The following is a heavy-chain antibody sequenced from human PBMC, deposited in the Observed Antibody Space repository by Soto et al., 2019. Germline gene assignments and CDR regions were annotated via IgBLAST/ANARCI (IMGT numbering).Heavy chain of an antibody. J-gene: IGHJ3*02. CDR2: ISDSGSRT. Sequence: PCGSLRLSCAASGVTFNSYVMNWVRQTPGKGLEWVSGISDSGSRTNYADSVKGRFTISRDNSKNTVYLDMKSLRAEDTALYCCVKEEGGNDAFDIWGQRTMCTVSS. CDR3: VKEEGGNDAFDI. CDR1: GVTFNSYV. D-gene: IGHD2-15*01. V-gene: IGHV3-23*01.